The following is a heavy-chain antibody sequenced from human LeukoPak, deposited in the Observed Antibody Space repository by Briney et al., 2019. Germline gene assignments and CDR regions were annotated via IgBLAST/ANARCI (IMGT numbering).Heavy chain of an antibody. CDR3: ARDNYYDSSGYYFGGFDI. V-gene: IGHV1-18*01. J-gene: IGHJ3*02. CDR1: GYTFTSYG. Sequence: ASVKVSCKASGYTFTSYGISWVRQAPGPGLEWMGWISAYNGNTNYAQKLQGRVTMTTDTSTSTAYMELRSLRSDDTTVDYCARDNYYDSSGYYFGGFDIWGQGTMVTVSS. CDR2: ISAYNGNT. D-gene: IGHD3-22*01.